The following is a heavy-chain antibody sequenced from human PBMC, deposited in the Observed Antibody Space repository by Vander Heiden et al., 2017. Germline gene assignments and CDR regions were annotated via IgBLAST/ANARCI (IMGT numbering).Heavy chain of an antibody. Sequence: EVQMVESGGGLFRPGGSRRLSGEASGFIFSTYSMNWVRQAPGKGLEWVASMFATTDIFYADSVKGRFTISRDDAKSSLYLQMNSLRPEDTAVYYCAAGGAEIWGQGTMVTVSS. J-gene: IGHJ3*02. V-gene: IGHV3-21*06. CDR2: MFATTDI. CDR3: AAGGAEI. D-gene: IGHD2-8*02. CDR1: GFIFSTYS.